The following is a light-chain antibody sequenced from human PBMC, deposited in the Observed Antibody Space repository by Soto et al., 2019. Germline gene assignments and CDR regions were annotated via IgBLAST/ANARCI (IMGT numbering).Light chain of an antibody. CDR1: HNIFYKSKNKNY. Sequence: DIVMTQSPDSLGMSLGERATINCKSSHNIFYKSKNKNYLAWYQQKPGQPPKLLIYWASTRESGVPDRFSGSGSGTDFTLTINGLQAEDVAVYFCQQYHTTPFTFGPGTKLEIK. CDR2: WAS. CDR3: QQYHTTPFT. J-gene: IGKJ3*01. V-gene: IGKV4-1*01.